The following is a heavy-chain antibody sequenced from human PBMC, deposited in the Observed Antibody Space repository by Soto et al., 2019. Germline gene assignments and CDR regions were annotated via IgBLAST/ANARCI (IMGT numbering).Heavy chain of an antibody. CDR2: INAGNGNT. D-gene: IGHD1-26*01. J-gene: IGHJ4*02. CDR1: GYTFTSYA. CDR3: ATPQWARGYFDY. Sequence: ASVKVSCKASGYTFTSYAMHWVRQAPGQRLEWMGWINAGNGNTKYSQKFQGRVTITRDTSASTAYMELSSLRSEDTAVYYCATPQWARGYFDYWGQGTLVTVSS. V-gene: IGHV1-3*01.